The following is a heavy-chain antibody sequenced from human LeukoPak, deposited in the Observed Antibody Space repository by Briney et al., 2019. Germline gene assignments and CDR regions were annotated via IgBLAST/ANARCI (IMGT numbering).Heavy chain of an antibody. V-gene: IGHV4-61*02. CDR3: ARGQSGVRGANVPNLMGFDP. CDR1: GVSISSGSYY. D-gene: IGHD3-10*01. CDR2: IHTSGNT. J-gene: IGHJ5*02. Sequence: SETLSLTCTVSGVSISSGSYYWSWIRQPAGKGLEWIGRIHTSGNTNYNPSLKSRVTISIDTSKNQTSLILSSVTAADTAVYFCARGQSGVRGANVPNLMGFDPWGQGTLVIVSS.